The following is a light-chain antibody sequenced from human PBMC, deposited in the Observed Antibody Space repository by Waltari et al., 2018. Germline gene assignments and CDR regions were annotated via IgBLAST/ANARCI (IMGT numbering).Light chain of an antibody. J-gene: IGKJ1*01. CDR3: QQTYSNFRT. Sequence: DIQMIQSPSSLPASVGDSVTITCRTSQRVSGYLNWYQQKPGQAPKLLIYAASSLQSGVPSRFSGSGFGTDFTLTINGLQPEDFAVYYCQQTYSNFRTFGQGTKVDVK. CDR2: AAS. V-gene: IGKV1-39*01. CDR1: QRVSGY.